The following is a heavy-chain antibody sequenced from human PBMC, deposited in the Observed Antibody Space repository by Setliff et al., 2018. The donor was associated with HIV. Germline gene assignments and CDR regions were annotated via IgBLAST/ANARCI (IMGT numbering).Heavy chain of an antibody. CDR3: ARVEEGQNDY. V-gene: IGHV3-30-3*01. J-gene: IGHJ4*02. CDR2: ISYDGNNQ. CDR1: GFNFGSYA. Sequence: PGGSLRLSCAVSGFNFGSYAIHWVRLAPGQGPQWVALISYDGNNQWYADSVKGRFTISRDNSKNTLHLELNNLRPEDTAVYYCARVEEGQNDYWGQGTLVTVSS.